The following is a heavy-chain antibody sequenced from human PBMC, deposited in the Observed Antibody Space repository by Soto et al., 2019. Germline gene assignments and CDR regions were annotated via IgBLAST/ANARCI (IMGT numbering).Heavy chain of an antibody. CDR3: ARYSSGWHDAFDI. D-gene: IGHD6-19*01. V-gene: IGHV4-59*01. J-gene: IGHJ3*02. CDR2: IYYSGST. CDR1: GGSISSYY. Sequence: SETLSLTCTVSGGSISSYYWSWIRQPPGKGLEWIGYIYYSGSTNYNPSLKSRVTIPVDTSNNQFSLKLSSVTAADTAVYYCARYSSGWHDAFDIWGQGTMVTVSS.